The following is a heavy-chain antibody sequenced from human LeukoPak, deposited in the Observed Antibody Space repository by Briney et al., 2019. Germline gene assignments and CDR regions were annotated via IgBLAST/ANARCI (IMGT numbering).Heavy chain of an antibody. V-gene: IGHV1-2*02. J-gene: IGHJ6*02. CDR3: ARDTYASGSYFKSGMDV. D-gene: IGHD3-10*01. CDR2: ANPYRGGT. CDR1: GYAFTDYY. Sequence: ASVRVSFKASGYAFTDYYIHWVRQPPGQGLEWVGWANPYRGGTSFGQKFQGRLTMTRDISISTAYMELSRLRYDDTAVYYYARDTYASGSYFKSGMDVWGQGPTVTVFS.